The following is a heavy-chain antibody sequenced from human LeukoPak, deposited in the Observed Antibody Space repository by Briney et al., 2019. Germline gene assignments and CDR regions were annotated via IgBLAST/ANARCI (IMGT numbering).Heavy chain of an antibody. Sequence: GGSLRLSCVVSGFTPTTNSTNWVRHAPGKGLEWLSGLTENVGADNVGTPSYAESVRARFTISRDNSKNTLFLNLTSLRAEDTAMYYCSSGLLGDGYWGQGTMVTVSS. J-gene: IGHJ3*01. D-gene: IGHD2-21*02. CDR1: GFTPTTNS. CDR3: SSGLLGDGY. V-gene: IGHV3-23*01. CDR2: LTENVGADNVGTP.